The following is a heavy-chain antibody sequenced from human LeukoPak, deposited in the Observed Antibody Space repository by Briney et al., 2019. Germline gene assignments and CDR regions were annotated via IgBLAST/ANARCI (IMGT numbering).Heavy chain of an antibody. CDR3: ARGEFQLPGDS. Sequence: GGSLRLSCAASGFTFSSYWMSWVRQAPGKGLEWVANINQDGSDKYFVDSVKGRFSISRDNAKNSLYLQMNSLRAEDTAVYYCARGEFQLPGDSWGQGILVTVSS. V-gene: IGHV3-7*03. J-gene: IGHJ4*02. CDR2: INQDGSDK. D-gene: IGHD2-2*01. CDR1: GFTFSSYW.